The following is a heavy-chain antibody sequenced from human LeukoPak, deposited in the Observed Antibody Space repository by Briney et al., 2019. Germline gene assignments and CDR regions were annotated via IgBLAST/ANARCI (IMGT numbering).Heavy chain of an antibody. D-gene: IGHD3-10*01. V-gene: IGHV1-2*06. Sequence: ASVKVSCKASGYTFTGYYMHWVRQAPGQGLEWMGRINPNSGDTDYAQKFQGRVTMTRDTSISTAYMVLSRLRYDDTAVYYCARGGMGRASGSYYQPWGQGTLVTVSS. CDR1: GYTFTGYY. CDR2: INPNSGDT. CDR3: ARGGMGRASGSYYQP. J-gene: IGHJ5*02.